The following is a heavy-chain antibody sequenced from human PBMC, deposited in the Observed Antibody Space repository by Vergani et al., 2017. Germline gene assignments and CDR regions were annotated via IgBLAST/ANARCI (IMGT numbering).Heavy chain of an antibody. CDR3: ARNDILTGYYYYGMDV. V-gene: IGHV4-38-2*01. Sequence: QVQLQESGPGLVKPSETLSLTCAVSGYSISSGYYWGWIRQPPGKGLEWIGSIYHSGSTDHNPYLKRRVNISVDTSKNQFSLQLSSVNAADKAVYYCARNDILTGYYYYGMDVWGQGTTVTVSS. CDR2: IYHSGST. D-gene: IGHD3-9*01. CDR1: GYSISSGYY. J-gene: IGHJ6*02.